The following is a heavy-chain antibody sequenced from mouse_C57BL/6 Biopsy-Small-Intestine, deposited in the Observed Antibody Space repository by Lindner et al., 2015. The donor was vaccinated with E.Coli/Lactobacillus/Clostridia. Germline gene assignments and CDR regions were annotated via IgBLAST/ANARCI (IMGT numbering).Heavy chain of an antibody. V-gene: IGHV1-81*01. CDR2: MDPNSGNT. CDR1: GYTFSSYA. CDR3: AKDTAMVFDL. Sequence: SVKVSCKASGYTFSSYAINWVRQATGQGLEWMGWMDPNSGNTGCAQKFQGRVTMTWNTSISTAYMEMSSLTSEDTAVYYCAKDTAMVFDLWGQGTLVAVSS. J-gene: IGHJ4*01. D-gene: IGHD2-2*01.